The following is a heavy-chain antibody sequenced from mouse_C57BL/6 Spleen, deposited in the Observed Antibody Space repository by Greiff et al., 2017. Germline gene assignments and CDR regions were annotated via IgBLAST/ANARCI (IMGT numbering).Heavy chain of an antibody. CDR3: ARDGGSSPFAY. D-gene: IGHD1-1*01. J-gene: IGHJ3*01. CDR2: ISDGGSYT. V-gene: IGHV5-4*01. Sequence: EVKLVESGGGLVKPGGSLKLSCAASGFTFSSYAMSWVRQTPEKRLEWVATISDGGSYTYYPDNVKGRFTISRDNAKHNLYLQMSHLKSEDTAMYYCARDGGSSPFAYWGQGTLVTVSA. CDR1: GFTFSSYA.